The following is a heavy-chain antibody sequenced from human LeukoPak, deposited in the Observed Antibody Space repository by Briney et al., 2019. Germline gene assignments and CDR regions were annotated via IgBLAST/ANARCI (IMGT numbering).Heavy chain of an antibody. CDR1: GGSIRSGSHY. J-gene: IGHJ4*02. D-gene: IGHD3-22*01. CDR3: AKRDDSGGNLVDL. CDR2: IYYSGST. V-gene: IGHV4-39*02. Sequence: PSETLSLTCTVSGGSIRSGSHYWAWTRQPPGKGLEWIGSIYYSGSTYYNPSLENRVTISIDTSKNHFSLKLSSLSAADTSVYYCAKRDDSGGNLVDLWGQGTRVTVS.